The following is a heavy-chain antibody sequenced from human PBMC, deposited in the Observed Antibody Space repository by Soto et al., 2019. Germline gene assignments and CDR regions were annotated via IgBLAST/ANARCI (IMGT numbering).Heavy chain of an antibody. CDR2: INAGNGNT. CDR3: ARADRDYDILTGYYAGYYFDY. CDR1: GYTFTSYA. V-gene: IGHV1-3*01. J-gene: IGHJ4*02. Sequence: SVKVSCKASGYTFTSYAMHWVRQAPGQRLEWMGWINAGNGNTKYSQKFQGRVTITRDTSASTAYMELSSLRSGDTAVYYCARADRDYDILTGYYAGYYFDYWGQGTLVTVSS. D-gene: IGHD3-9*01.